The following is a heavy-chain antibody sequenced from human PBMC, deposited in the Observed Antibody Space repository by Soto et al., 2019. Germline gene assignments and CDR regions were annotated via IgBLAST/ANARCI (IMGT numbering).Heavy chain of an antibody. CDR1: GFTFSRYW. CDR2: LNSDGTIT. CDR3: AREVVGMVFEF. J-gene: IGHJ4*02. V-gene: IGHV3-74*01. D-gene: IGHD3-10*01. Sequence: EVQMVESGGGLVQPGGSLRISCAASGFTFSRYWMHWVRQAPGKGPVWVSRLNSDGTITNYADSMKGRFTISRDNAKNTWYLQMNRLRAEDTAVYYCAREVVGMVFEFWGQGTLVTVSS.